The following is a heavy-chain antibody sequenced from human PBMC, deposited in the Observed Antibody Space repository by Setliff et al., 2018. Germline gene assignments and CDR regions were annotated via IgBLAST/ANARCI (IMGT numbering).Heavy chain of an antibody. D-gene: IGHD3-10*01. CDR1: GYSFSNYD. J-gene: IGHJ4*02. CDR3: ARVESMVRGKNILRHFDN. V-gene: IGHV1-18*01. CDR2: ISVYTGHT. Sequence: GASVKVSCKASGYSFSNYDIMWVRQAPGQGLEWMGWISVYTGHTKSAQNLQGRLTLTTDISTSTAYMELGSLTTDDTAVYYCARVESMVRGKNILRHFDNWGQGIQVTVSS.